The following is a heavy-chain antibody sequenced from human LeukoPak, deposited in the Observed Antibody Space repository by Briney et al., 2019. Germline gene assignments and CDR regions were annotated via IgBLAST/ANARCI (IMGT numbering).Heavy chain of an antibody. Sequence: GGSLRLSCAASGFTFSSYWMHWARQAPGEGLVWVSRINSDGTGTRYADSVEGRFTISRDNAKNTLYLQMNSLRADDTAVYYCARDEKVGSPLDSWGQGTLVTVSS. J-gene: IGHJ4*02. CDR2: INSDGTGT. D-gene: IGHD1-26*01. CDR1: GFTFSSYW. CDR3: ARDEKVGSPLDS. V-gene: IGHV3-74*01.